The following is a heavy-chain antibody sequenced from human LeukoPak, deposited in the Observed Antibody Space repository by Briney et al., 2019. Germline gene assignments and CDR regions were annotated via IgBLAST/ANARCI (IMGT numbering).Heavy chain of an antibody. J-gene: IGHJ4*02. D-gene: IGHD3-22*01. V-gene: IGHV3-9*01. CDR1: GFTFDDYA. CDR2: ISWNSGSI. CDR3: AKGLNYYATSGWDS. Sequence: GRSLRLSCAASGFTFDDYAMHWVRQAPGKGLEWVSGISWNSGSIGYADSVKGRFTISRDNAKNSLYVQMNSLRAEDTALYYCAKGLNYYATSGWDSWGQGTLVSVSS.